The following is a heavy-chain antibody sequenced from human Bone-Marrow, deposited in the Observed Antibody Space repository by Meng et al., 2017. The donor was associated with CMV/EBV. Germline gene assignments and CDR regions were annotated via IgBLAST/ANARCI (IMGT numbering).Heavy chain of an antibody. CDR1: GGSISSSSYY. CDR2: IYYRGST. V-gene: IGHV4-39*07. J-gene: IGHJ5*02. D-gene: IGHD3-16*01. Sequence: GSLRLSCTVSGGSISSSSYYWAWIRQSPGKGLEWIGSIYYRGSTYYNPSLKSRVTISVDTSKNQFSLKLSSVTAADTAVYYCARESNAWGWFDPWGQGTLVTFSS. CDR3: ARESNAWGWFDP.